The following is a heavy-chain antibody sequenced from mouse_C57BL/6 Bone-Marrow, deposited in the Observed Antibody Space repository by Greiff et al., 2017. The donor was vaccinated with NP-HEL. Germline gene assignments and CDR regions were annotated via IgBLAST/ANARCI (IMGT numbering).Heavy chain of an antibody. CDR1: GYTFTSYG. CDR2: IYPRSGNT. CDR3: ERPRAWFAY. J-gene: IGHJ3*01. V-gene: IGHV1-81*01. Sequence: QVQLQQSGAELARPGASVKLSCTASGYTFTSYGISWVMQRTGQGLEWIGEIYPRSGNTYYHENFKGKATLTADKSSSTVYMEIRRLTSGDSAVCFCERPRAWFAYWGQGTLVTVSA.